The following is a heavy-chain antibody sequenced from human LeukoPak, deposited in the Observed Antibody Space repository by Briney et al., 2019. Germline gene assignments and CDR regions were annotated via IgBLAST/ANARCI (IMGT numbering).Heavy chain of an antibody. CDR2: IVGDSDNT. Sequence: QPGGSLRLSCAASGFTFDDYAMHWVRQAPGKGLEWVSLIVGDSDNTYYADSVKGRFTISRDNAKNTLYLQMSSLRLEDTAVYYCVKRWSGNDLDYWGQGTLVTVSS. D-gene: IGHD3-3*01. J-gene: IGHJ4*02. CDR3: VKRWSGNDLDY. CDR1: GFTFDDYA. V-gene: IGHV3-43*02.